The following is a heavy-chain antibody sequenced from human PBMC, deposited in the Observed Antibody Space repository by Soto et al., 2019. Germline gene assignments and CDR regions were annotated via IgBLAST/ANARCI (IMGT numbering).Heavy chain of an antibody. D-gene: IGHD5-18*01. V-gene: IGHV3-30*03. CDR3: ARPAMVFYYYGIDV. Sequence: GGSLRLSCAASGFTFSSYGMHWVRQAPGKGLEWVAVISYDGSNKYYADSVKGRFTISRDNYKNTLYLQMNSLRAEDTAVYYCARPAMVFYYYGIDVWGQGTMVTVSS. J-gene: IGHJ6*02. CDR2: ISYDGSNK. CDR1: GFTFSSYG.